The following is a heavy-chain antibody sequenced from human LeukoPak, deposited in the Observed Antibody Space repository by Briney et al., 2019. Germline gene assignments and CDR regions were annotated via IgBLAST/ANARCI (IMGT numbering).Heavy chain of an antibody. CDR2: IKQDGSEK. J-gene: IGHJ3*02. V-gene: IGHV3-7*01. D-gene: IGHD4-23*01. CDR1: GFTFSSYW. Sequence: GGSLRLSCAASGFTFSSYWMSWVRQAPGKGLEWVANIKQDGSEKYYVDSVKGRFTISRDNAKNSLYLQMNSLRAEDTAVYYCARGDDYGGNGAFDIWGQGTMVTVSS. CDR3: ARGDDYGGNGAFDI.